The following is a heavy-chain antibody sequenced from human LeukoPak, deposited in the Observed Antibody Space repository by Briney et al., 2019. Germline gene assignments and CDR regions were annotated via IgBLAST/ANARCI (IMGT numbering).Heavy chain of an antibody. CDR3: ARAGDIVVVPAAHCFDY. V-gene: IGHV1-2*02. J-gene: IGHJ4*02. CDR1: GYTFTGYY. Sequence: GASVKVSCKASGYTFTGYYMHWVRQAPGQGLEWMGWINPNSGGTNYAQKFQGRVTMTRDTSISTAYMELSRLRSDDTAVYYCARAGDIVVVPAAHCFDYWGQGTLVTVSS. CDR2: INPNSGGT. D-gene: IGHD2-2*01.